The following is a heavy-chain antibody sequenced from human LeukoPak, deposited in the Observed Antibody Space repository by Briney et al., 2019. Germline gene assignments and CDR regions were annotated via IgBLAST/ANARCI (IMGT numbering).Heavy chain of an antibody. CDR3: ARHGRADSSGYYLRFNWIDP. CDR1: GGSISSSSYY. Sequence: SETLSLTCTVSGGSISSSSYYWGWIRQPPGKGLEWIGSIYYSGSTYYNPSLKSRVTISVDTSKNQFSLKLSSVTAADTAVYYCARHGRADSSGYYLRFNWIDPWGQGTLVTVSS. V-gene: IGHV4-39*01. D-gene: IGHD3-22*01. CDR2: IYYSGST. J-gene: IGHJ5*02.